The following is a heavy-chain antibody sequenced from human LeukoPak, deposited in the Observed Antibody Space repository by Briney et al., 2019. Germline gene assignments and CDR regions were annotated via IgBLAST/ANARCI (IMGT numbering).Heavy chain of an antibody. CDR2: IYPGDSDT. D-gene: IGHD5-18*01. CDR1: GYSFTSYW. CDR3: ARLGYSYGYGNWFDP. J-gene: IGHJ5*02. V-gene: IGHV5-51*01. Sequence: GESLKISCKGSGYSFTSYWIGWVRQMPGIGLEWMGIIYPGDSDTRYSPSFQGQVTISADKSISTAYLQWSSLKASDTAMYYCARLGYSYGYGNWFDPWGQGTLVTVSS.